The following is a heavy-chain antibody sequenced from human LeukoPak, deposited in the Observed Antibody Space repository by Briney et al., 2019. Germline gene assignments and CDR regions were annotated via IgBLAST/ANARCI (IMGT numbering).Heavy chain of an antibody. CDR3: AKDPYYSYGSFDY. CDR1: GFTVSSNY. Sequence: PGGSLRLSCAASGFTVSSNYMSWVRQAPGKGLEWVSAISGSGGSTYYADSVKGRFTISRDNSKNTLYLQMNSLRAEDTAVYYCAKDPYYSYGSFDYWGQGTLVTVSS. CDR2: ISGSGGST. D-gene: IGHD5-18*01. J-gene: IGHJ4*02. V-gene: IGHV3-23*01.